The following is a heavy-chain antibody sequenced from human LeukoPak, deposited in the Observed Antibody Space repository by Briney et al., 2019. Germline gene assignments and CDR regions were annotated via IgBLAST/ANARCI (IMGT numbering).Heavy chain of an antibody. CDR3: ARDSYYDILTVPDY. J-gene: IGHJ4*02. CDR1: GYTLTELS. D-gene: IGHD3-9*01. Sequence: ASVKVSCKVSGYTLTELSMHWVRQAPGKGLEWMGGFDPEDGETIYAQKFQGRVTMTEDTSTSTAYMELRSLRSDDTAVYYCARDSYYDILTVPDYWGQGTLVTVSS. V-gene: IGHV1-24*01. CDR2: FDPEDGET.